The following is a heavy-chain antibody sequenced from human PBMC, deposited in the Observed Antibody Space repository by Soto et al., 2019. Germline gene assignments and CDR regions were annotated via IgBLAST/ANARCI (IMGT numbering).Heavy chain of an antibody. V-gene: IGHV5-51*01. Sequence: GESLKISCKGSGYSFTSYWIGWVRQMPGKGLEWMGIIYPGDSDTRYSPSFQGQVTISADKSINTAYLQWSSLKASDTAMYYCARLSRELTGDYYYYYGMDVWGQGTTVTVSS. CDR2: IYPGDSDT. J-gene: IGHJ6*02. CDR1: GYSFTSYW. D-gene: IGHD7-27*01. CDR3: ARLSRELTGDYYYYYGMDV.